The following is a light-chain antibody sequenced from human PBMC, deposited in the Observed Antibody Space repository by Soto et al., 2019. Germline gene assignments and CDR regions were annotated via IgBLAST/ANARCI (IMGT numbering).Light chain of an antibody. CDR2: DAS. J-gene: IGKJ1*01. CDR1: QSISSW. V-gene: IGKV1-5*01. Sequence: DVQMTQSPSTLSASVGDRVTITCRASQSISSWLAWYQQKPGKAPKLLIYDASTLESGVPSRFSGSGSGTEFTLTIGSLQPDDFATYYCQQYNSFSWTFGQGTKVDIK. CDR3: QQYNSFSWT.